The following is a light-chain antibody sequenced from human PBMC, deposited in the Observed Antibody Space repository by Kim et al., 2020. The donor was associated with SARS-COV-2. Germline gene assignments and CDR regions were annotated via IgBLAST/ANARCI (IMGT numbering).Light chain of an antibody. Sequence: SYELTQPPSVSVSPGQTASITCSGDKLGDKYAYWYQQKPGQSPVVVIYQDNKRTSGIPERCSGSNSGNTATLTISGTQAMDEADYYCQAWDSRSYVVFGGGTQLTVL. V-gene: IGLV3-1*01. CDR3: QAWDSRSYVV. CDR2: QDN. J-gene: IGLJ2*01. CDR1: KLGDKY.